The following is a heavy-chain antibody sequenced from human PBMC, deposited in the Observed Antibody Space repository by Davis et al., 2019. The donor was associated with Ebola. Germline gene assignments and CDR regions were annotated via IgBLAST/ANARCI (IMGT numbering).Heavy chain of an antibody. Sequence: GESLKISCAASGFVFSSYVMSWVRRAPGKGLESVSRISTNGETTYYAESVRGRFTISRDNSKDTLYLHMTSLTTEDTAVYYCVKDRFTVVVVHGGFDYWGQGTLVTVSS. V-gene: IGHV3-64D*06. D-gene: IGHD2-15*01. J-gene: IGHJ4*02. CDR3: VKDRFTVVVVHGGFDY. CDR2: ISTNGETT. CDR1: GFVFSSYV.